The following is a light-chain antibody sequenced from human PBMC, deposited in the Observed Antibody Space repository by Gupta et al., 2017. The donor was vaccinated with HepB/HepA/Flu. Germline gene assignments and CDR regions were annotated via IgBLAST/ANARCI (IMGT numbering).Light chain of an antibody. CDR3: QQYYDTPIT. Sequence: DIVMTQSPDSLAVSLGEMATINCKSSQNVLYSNNKDFLAWYQQNPGHPPKLLMSWASTRESGVTDRFSGSGAGTDFTLTISSLQAEDVAVYYCQQYYDTPITFGQGTRLEIK. J-gene: IGKJ5*01. CDR2: WAS. V-gene: IGKV4-1*01. CDR1: QNVLYSNNKDF.